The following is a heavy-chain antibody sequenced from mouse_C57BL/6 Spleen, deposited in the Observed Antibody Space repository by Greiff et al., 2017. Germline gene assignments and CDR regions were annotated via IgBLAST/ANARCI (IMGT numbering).Heavy chain of an antibody. CDR3: ARNFPYSNYDFDY. J-gene: IGHJ2*01. CDR2: IWSGGST. D-gene: IGHD2-5*01. V-gene: IGHV2-2*01. CDR1: GFSLTSYG. Sequence: QVQLQQSGPGLVQPSQSLSITCTVSGFSLTSYGVHWVRQSPGKGLEWLGVIWSGGSTDYNAAFISSLSISKDNSKSQVFFKMNSLQADDTAIYYCARNFPYSNYDFDYRGQGTTLTVSS.